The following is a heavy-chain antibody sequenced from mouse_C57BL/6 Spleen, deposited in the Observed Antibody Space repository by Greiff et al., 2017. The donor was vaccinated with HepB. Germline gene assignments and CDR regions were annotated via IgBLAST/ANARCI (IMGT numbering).Heavy chain of an antibody. CDR1: GFTFSDYG. CDR2: ISSGSSTI. J-gene: IGHJ4*01. CDR3: ARRYYDYEGYAMDY. Sequence: EVQGVESGGGLVKPGGSLKLSCAASGFTFSDYGMHWVRQAPEKGLEWVAYISSGSSTIYYADTVKGRFTISRDNAKNTLFLQMTSLRSEDTAMYYCARRYYDYEGYAMDYWGQGTSVTVSS. D-gene: IGHD2-4*01. V-gene: IGHV5-17*01.